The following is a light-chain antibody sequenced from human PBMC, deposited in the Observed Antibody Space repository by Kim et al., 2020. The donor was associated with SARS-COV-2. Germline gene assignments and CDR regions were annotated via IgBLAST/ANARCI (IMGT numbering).Light chain of an antibody. V-gene: IGKV6-21*01. J-gene: IGKJ2*01. CDR2: YAS. CDR1: KSVSTD. Sequence: SLTPGEKGSSTCRASKSVSTDLHWYQQKTDQSPKVLIKYASQRVSGVPSRFTGSGSGTDFTLTINSLEAEDAATYYCQQTLTFPYTFGQGTKLEIK. CDR3: QQTLTFPYT.